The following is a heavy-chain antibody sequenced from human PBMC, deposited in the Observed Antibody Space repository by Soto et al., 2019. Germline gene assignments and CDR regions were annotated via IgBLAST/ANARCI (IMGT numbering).Heavy chain of an antibody. CDR2: IIPILGIA. J-gene: IGHJ4*02. CDR1: GGTFSSYT. CDR3: ARARSSGYDYGSGDY. V-gene: IGHV1-69*02. Sequence: ASVKVSCKASGGTFSSYTISWVRQAPGQGLEWMGRIIPILGIANYAQKFQGRVTITADKSTSTAYMELSSLRSEDTAVYYCARARSSGYDYGSGDYWGQGTLVTVSS. D-gene: IGHD5-12*01.